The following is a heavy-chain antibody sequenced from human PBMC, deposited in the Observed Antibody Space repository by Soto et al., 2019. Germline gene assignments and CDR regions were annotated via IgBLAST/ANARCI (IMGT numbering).Heavy chain of an antibody. CDR3: ARVVRFLKWLFPSDI. D-gene: IGHD3-3*01. J-gene: IGHJ3*02. V-gene: IGHV3-7*01. Sequence: GVSMRLSCAASGFTFSSYWMSWVRQAPGRGMEWEANIKQDGSEKYYGDSVKGRFTISRYHSKNSLYLQINSLRAEDPAVFYWARVVRFLKWLFPSDIGGQGPMFPVSS. CDR1: GFTFSSYW. CDR2: IKQDGSEK.